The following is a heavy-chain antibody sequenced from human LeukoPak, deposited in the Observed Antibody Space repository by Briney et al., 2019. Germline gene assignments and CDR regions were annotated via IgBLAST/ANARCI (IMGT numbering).Heavy chain of an antibody. D-gene: IGHD1-14*01. Sequence: KAGGSLRLSCAASGFTFSSYSMNWVRQAPGKGLEWVSSISSSNSYIYYADSVKGRFTISRDNAEHSLFLQMNSLRAEDTAVYYCTYSLHGDRNFRHFDYWGQGTLVTVSS. CDR1: GFTFSSYS. V-gene: IGHV3-21*01. J-gene: IGHJ4*02. CDR3: TYSLHGDRNFRHFDY. CDR2: ISSSNSYI.